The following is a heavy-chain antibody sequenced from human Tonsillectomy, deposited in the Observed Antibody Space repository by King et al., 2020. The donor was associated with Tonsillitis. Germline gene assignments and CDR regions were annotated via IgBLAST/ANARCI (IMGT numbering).Heavy chain of an antibody. D-gene: IGHD5-18*01. J-gene: IGHJ3*02. CDR3: ARVGPTASHSFDI. CDR1: GGSISGYY. CDR2: IYYSGTP. Sequence: QLQESGPGLVKPSETLSLTCSVSGGSISGYYVNWIRQAPGRGLEWIAYIYYSGTPNYNPSLKSRVTISVDMSKNQFSLKLTSVTAADTAVYYGARVGPTASHSFDIWGQGTMVTVSS. V-gene: IGHV4-59*01.